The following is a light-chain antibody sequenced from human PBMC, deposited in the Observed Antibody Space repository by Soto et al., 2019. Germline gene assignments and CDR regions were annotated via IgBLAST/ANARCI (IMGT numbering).Light chain of an antibody. Sequence: QSVLTQPPSASGSPGQSVAISCTGTSSDVGGYNYVSWYQQHPGKAPKLLIYSNNQRPSGVPDRFSGSKSGTSASLAISGLQSEDEADYYCAAWDDSLNGYVFGTGTKLTVL. CDR1: SSDVGGYNY. V-gene: IGLV2-8*01. CDR2: SNN. CDR3: AAWDDSLNGYV. J-gene: IGLJ1*01.